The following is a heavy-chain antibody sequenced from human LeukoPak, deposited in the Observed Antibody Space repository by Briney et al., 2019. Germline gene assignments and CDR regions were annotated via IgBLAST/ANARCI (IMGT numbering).Heavy chain of an antibody. Sequence: GGSLRLSCAASGFTFSSYWMHWVRQAPGKGLVWVSRINTDESTTGYADSVKGRFTISRDNSKNTLYLQMNSLRAEDTAVYYCAKKGYYDGSGYYMYYFDHWGQGTLVTVSS. V-gene: IGHV3-74*01. CDR1: GFTFSSYW. CDR3: AKKGYYDGSGYYMYYFDH. D-gene: IGHD3-22*01. CDR2: INTDESTT. J-gene: IGHJ4*02.